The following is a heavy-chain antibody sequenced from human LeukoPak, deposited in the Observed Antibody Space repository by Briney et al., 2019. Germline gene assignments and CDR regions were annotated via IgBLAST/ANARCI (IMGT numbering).Heavy chain of an antibody. Sequence: PSETLSLTCAVHGGSFSGYYWSWVRHPPRKGLEWIGEINHSGSTNYNPSLKSRVTISVDTSKNQFSLKLSSVTAADTAVYYCARDSRQQLFDYGGQGTLVTVSS. CDR1: GGSFSGYY. J-gene: IGHJ4*02. V-gene: IGHV4-34*01. CDR2: INHSGST. CDR3: ARDSRQQLFDY. D-gene: IGHD4-11*01.